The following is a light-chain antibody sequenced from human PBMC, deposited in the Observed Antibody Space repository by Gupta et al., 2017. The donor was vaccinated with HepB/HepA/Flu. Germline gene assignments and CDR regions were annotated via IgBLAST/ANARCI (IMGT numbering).Light chain of an antibody. CDR3: QQYGRSPPVT. Sequence: EIGLTQSLGTLSLSPGERATLSCRASQSVSSSYLAWYQQKPGQPPRLLIYGASSRATGLPDRFSGSGSGTDFTLIISRLEPEDFAVYYCQQYGRSPPVTFGQGTRLEIE. J-gene: IGKJ5*01. V-gene: IGKV3-20*01. CDR2: GAS. CDR1: QSVSSSY.